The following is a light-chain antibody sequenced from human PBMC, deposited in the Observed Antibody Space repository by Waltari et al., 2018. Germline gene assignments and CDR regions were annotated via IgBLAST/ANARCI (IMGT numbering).Light chain of an antibody. J-gene: IGKJ2*02. V-gene: IGKV1-33*01. CDR1: KHIYNY. CDR2: AAS. CDR3: QQYEGLPRT. Sequence: DIQMTQSPSSLSASVGARVTTTCQASKHIYNYLNWYQQKPGKAPKLLIYAASNLQTGVPSRFSGGGSGTDFTFVISNLQPEDIATYYCQQYEGLPRTFGQGTKLEMK.